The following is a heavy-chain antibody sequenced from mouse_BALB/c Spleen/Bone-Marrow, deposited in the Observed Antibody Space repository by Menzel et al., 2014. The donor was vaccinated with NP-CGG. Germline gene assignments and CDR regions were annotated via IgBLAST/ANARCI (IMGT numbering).Heavy chain of an antibody. Sequence: VQLVESGPGLVAPSQSLSITCTVSGFSLTVYGVTWVRKPPGKGLEWLGMIWGDGITDYNSALKSRLSISKDDSKSQVFLKMNSLQTDDTARYYCAREGNYFDYWGQGTTLTVSS. J-gene: IGHJ2*01. CDR1: GFSLTVYG. CDR3: AREGNYFDY. V-gene: IGHV2-6-7*01. CDR2: IWGDGIT.